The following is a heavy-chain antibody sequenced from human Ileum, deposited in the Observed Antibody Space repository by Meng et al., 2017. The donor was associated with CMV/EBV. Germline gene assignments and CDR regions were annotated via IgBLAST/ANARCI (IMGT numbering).Heavy chain of an antibody. Sequence: SGDSMSSSHDYWGWIRQPPGKGTEYIGTIFHRGNTWYHPSLKSRATLAVDTSKNQFSLRLVSVTAADTAVYYCARAQDFGDYEAFDSWSPGTLVTVSS. J-gene: IGHJ4*02. CDR2: IFHRGNT. D-gene: IGHD4-17*01. CDR1: GDSMSSSHDY. CDR3: ARAQDFGDYEAFDS. V-gene: IGHV4-39*07.